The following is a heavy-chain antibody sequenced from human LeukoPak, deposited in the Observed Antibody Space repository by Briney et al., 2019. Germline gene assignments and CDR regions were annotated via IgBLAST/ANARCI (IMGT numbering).Heavy chain of an antibody. CDR3: ARDTVPWSPVVTSN. J-gene: IGHJ4*02. Sequence: GGSLRLSCVASGFTVSSNYMSWVRQAPGKGLEWVSTIYSDGSTYYAGSVKGRFTITRDNSKNTVYLQMNGLRAEDTAVYYCARDTVPWSPVVTSNWGQGTLVTVSS. V-gene: IGHV3-53*01. CDR1: GFTVSSNY. D-gene: IGHD3-22*01. CDR2: IYSDGST.